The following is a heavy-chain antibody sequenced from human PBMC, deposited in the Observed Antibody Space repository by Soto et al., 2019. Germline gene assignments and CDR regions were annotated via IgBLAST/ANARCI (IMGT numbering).Heavy chain of an antibody. D-gene: IGHD3-3*01. Sequence: SETLSLTCTVSGGSISSSSYYWGWIRQPPGEGLEWIGSIYYSGSTYYNPSLKSRVTISVDTSKNQFSLKLSSVTAADTAVYYCATQGRTVESGAPNWFDPWGQGTLVTVSS. CDR3: ATQGRTVESGAPNWFDP. CDR1: GGSISSSSYY. CDR2: IYYSGST. V-gene: IGHV4-39*01. J-gene: IGHJ5*02.